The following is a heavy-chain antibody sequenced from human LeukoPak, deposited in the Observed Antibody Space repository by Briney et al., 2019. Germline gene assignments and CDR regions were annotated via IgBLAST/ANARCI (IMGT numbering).Heavy chain of an antibody. J-gene: IGHJ4*02. D-gene: IGHD4-17*01. CDR2: TYYRSKWYN. CDR1: GDSVSSNSAA. CDR3: AGAYGTYLHFDY. Sequence: SQTLSLTCAISGDSVSSNSAAWNWIRQSPSRGLEFLGRTYYRSKWYNEYAVSVKSRLSITPDTSKNHFSLQLNFVTPEDTATYYCAGAYGTYLHFDYWGQGSLVTVSS. V-gene: IGHV6-1*01.